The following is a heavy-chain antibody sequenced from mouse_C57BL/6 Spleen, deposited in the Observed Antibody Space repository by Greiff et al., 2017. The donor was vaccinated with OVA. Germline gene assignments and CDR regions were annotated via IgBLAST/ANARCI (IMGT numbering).Heavy chain of an antibody. CDR1: GFTFTDYY. D-gene: IGHD1-1*01. V-gene: IGHV7-3*01. Sequence: EVQLVESGGGLVQPGGSLSLSCAASGFTFTDYYMSWVRQPPGKALEWLGFIRNKANGYTTEYSASVKGRLTISRDNSQSILYLQMNALRAEDSATYYWASPLLRGGYYYAMDYWGQGTSVTVSS. CDR3: ASPLLRGGYYYAMDY. J-gene: IGHJ4*01. CDR2: IRNKANGYTT.